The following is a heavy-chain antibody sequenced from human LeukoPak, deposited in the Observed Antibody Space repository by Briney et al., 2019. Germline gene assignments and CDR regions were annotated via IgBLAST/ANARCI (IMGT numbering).Heavy chain of an antibody. CDR3: ARGSLGSGGDEASSWVFDY. V-gene: IGHV4-34*01. D-gene: IGHD2-21*02. CDR2: INHSGST. Sequence: PSETLSLTCAVYGRSFSGYYWSWIRQPPGKGLEWIGEINHSGSTNYNSSLKSRVAISVDTSKNQFSLKLSSVTAADTAVYYCARGSLGSGGDEASSWVFDYWGQGTLVTVSS. CDR1: GRSFSGYY. J-gene: IGHJ4*02.